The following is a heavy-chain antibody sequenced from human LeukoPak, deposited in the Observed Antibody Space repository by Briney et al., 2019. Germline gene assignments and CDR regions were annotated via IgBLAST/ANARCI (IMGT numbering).Heavy chain of an antibody. Sequence: GGSLRLSCAASGFTFSTSWMHWVRQAPGKGLVWVSRTDDDGSRTNYADSVKGRFTISRDNAKTTLYLQMNSLRAEDTAVYYCARALGSPLDYWGQGTLVIVSS. CDR2: TDDDGSRT. D-gene: IGHD1-26*01. V-gene: IGHV3-74*01. CDR1: GFTFSTSW. CDR3: ARALGSPLDY. J-gene: IGHJ4*02.